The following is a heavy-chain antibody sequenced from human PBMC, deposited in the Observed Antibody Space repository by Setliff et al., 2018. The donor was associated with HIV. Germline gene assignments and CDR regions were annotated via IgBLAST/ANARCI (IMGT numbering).Heavy chain of an antibody. CDR2: IIPMFSTV. V-gene: IGHV1-69*05. J-gene: IGHJ4*02. CDR1: GGTFSTHV. CDR3: ATDDHCSGGSCFLTMYY. Sequence: SVKVSCKASGGTFSTHVISWVGQAPGQGLEWIGGIIPMFSTVNYAKKYQGRVTITTDESKTTAYMELTSLRSEDTAVYYCATDDHCSGGSCFLTMYYWGLGTLVTVSS. D-gene: IGHD2-15*01.